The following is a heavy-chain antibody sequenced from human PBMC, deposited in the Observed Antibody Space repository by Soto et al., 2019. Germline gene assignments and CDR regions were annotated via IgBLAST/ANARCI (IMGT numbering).Heavy chain of an antibody. CDR3: AAQVGATANDAFDI. Sequence: QVQRVQSGAEVKKPGSSVKVSCKASGGTFSSYAISWVRQAPGQGLEWMGGIIPIFGTANYAQKFQGRVTITADESTSTAYMELISLRSEDTAVYYCAAQVGATANDAFDIWGQGTMVTVSS. CDR2: IIPIFGTA. V-gene: IGHV1-69*12. D-gene: IGHD1-26*01. CDR1: GGTFSSYA. J-gene: IGHJ3*02.